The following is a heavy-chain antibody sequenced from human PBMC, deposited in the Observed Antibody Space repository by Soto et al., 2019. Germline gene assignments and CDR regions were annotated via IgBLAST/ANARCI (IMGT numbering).Heavy chain of an antibody. CDR2: ISAHNGNT. CDR1: GYTFSNYA. CDR3: AEDLSGGYDFDYSEY. J-gene: IGHJ4*02. V-gene: IGHV1-18*01. D-gene: IGHD5-12*01. Sequence: QIQLVQSGAEVKKPGASVKVSCKAAGYTFSNYAIKWVRQAPGQGLEWMGWISAHNGNTNYAEKFQGRVAMTTDTSTSTASMELTTLRSAGTHVYDGAEDLSGGYDFDYSEYGAQGPLVTVSS.